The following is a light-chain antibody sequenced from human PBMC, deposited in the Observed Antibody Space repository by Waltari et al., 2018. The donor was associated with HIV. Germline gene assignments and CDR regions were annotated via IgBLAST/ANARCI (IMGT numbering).Light chain of an antibody. CDR2: GAS. CDR1: KSLNSTY. J-gene: IGKJ1*01. V-gene: IGKV3-20*01. Sequence: EIELTQSPGTLSLSPGERATLACRASKSLNSTYLAWYQQQPGQTPRLLIYGASSRAIGIPDRFSGSGSGTDCTLTISRLEPGDFAVYYCHQYGSSPRTFGQGTKVDIK. CDR3: HQYGSSPRT.